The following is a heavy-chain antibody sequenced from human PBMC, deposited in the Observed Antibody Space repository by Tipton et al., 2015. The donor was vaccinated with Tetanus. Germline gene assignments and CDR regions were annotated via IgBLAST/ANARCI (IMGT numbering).Heavy chain of an antibody. CDR3: ARGPLGTGVFDY. CDR1: GFTFSSYG. D-gene: IGHD7-27*01. J-gene: IGHJ4*02. CDR2: IWYDGSNK. Sequence: SLRLSCAASGFTFSSYGMHWVRQAPGKGLEWVAVIWYDGSNKYYADSVKGRFTISRDNSKNTLYLQMNSLRAEDTAVYYCARGPLGTGVFDYWGQGTLVSVST. V-gene: IGHV3-33*01.